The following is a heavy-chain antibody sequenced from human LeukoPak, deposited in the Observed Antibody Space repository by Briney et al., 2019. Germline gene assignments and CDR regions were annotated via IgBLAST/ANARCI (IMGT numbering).Heavy chain of an antibody. V-gene: IGHV4-59*01. CDR1: GGSISSYY. CDR3: ARVDAWFWELFSWYFDL. J-gene: IGHJ2*01. CDR2: IYYSGST. Sequence: SETLSLTCTVSGGSISSYYWSWIRQPPGKGLEWIGYIYYSGSTNYNPSLKSRVTISVDTSKNQFSLKLSSVTAADTAVYYCARVDAWFWELFSWYFDLWGRGTLVTVSS. D-gene: IGHD3-10*01.